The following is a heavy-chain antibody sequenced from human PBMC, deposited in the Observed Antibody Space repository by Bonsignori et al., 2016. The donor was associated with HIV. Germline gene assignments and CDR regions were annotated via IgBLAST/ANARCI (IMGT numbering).Heavy chain of an antibody. J-gene: IGHJ4*02. CDR2: IRSRAKNYAT. V-gene: IGHV3-73*02. D-gene: IGHD3-16*01. CDR3: TGGNDY. Sequence: EVQLVESGGGLVQAGGSLKLSCAASGFSFSDSAIQWVRQTSGRGLEWVGRIRSRAKNYATAYAASVRGRFSCSRDDTKETAYLQMNSLTSEDTALYYXTGGNDYWGRGTLVIVSS. CDR1: GFSFSDSA.